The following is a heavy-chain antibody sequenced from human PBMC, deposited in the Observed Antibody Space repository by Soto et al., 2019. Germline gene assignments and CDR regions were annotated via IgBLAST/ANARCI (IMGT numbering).Heavy chain of an antibody. CDR2: VYTNGNT. CDR1: GDSFSGYY. Sequence: PSETLSLTCTVSGDSFSGYYWSWIRQPAGKGLEWIGRVYTNGNTDYNPSLTSRVSVSVDTSKNQFSLKLRFATAADTAVYYCARDSKRGYSGYDKLDYWGEGTLGTVAS. CDR3: ARDSKRGYSGYDKLDY. V-gene: IGHV4-4*07. D-gene: IGHD5-12*01. J-gene: IGHJ4*02.